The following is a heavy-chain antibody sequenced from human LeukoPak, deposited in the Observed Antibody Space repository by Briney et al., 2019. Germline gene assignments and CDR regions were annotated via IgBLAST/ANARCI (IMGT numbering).Heavy chain of an antibody. Sequence: PSETLSLTCTVSGGSISSYYWSWIRQPPGKGLEWIGYIYTSGSTNYNPSLKSRVTISVDTSKNQFSLKLSSVTAADTAVYYCASRVVGASSFYYYYYMDVWGKGTTVTVSS. D-gene: IGHD1-26*01. CDR2: IYTSGST. V-gene: IGHV4-4*09. CDR3: ASRVVGASSFYYYYYMDV. J-gene: IGHJ6*03. CDR1: GGSISSYY.